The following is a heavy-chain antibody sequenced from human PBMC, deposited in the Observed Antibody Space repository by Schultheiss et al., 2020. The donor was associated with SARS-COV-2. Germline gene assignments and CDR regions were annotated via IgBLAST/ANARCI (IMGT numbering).Heavy chain of an antibody. CDR2: ISYDGSNK. V-gene: IGHV3-30*03. CDR3: ARDLSDY. CDR1: GFTVSSNE. D-gene: IGHD2/OR15-2a*01. J-gene: IGHJ4*02. Sequence: GGSLRLSCAASGFTVSSNEMSWVRQAPGKGLEWVAVISYDGSNKYYADSVKGRFTISRDNSKNTLYLQMNSLRAEDTAVYYCARDLSDYWGQGTLVTVSS.